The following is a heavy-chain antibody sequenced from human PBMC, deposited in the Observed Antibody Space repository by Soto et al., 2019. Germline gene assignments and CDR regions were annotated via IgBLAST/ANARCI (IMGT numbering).Heavy chain of an antibody. CDR2: IIPIFGTA. Sequence: GASVNVSCKASGGTFSSYAISWVRQAPGQGLEWMGGIIPIFGTANYAQKFQGRVTITADESTSTAYMELSSLRSEDTAVYYCARAQRGSGSYYFYYYYGMDVWGQGTTVTVSS. V-gene: IGHV1-69*13. D-gene: IGHD3-10*01. CDR1: GGTFSSYA. CDR3: ARAQRGSGSYYFYYYYGMDV. J-gene: IGHJ6*02.